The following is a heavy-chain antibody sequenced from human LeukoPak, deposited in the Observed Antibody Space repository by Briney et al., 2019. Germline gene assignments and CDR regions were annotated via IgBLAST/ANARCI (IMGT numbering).Heavy chain of an antibody. CDR2: IYSGGGT. J-gene: IGHJ4*02. D-gene: IGHD4-17*01. CDR1: VFTVSNNY. Sequence: PGGSLRLSCAASVFTVSNNYMSWVRQAPGKGLEWVSLIYSGGGTYYADSVKGRFTISRDNSKNTLYLQMNSLRAEDTAVYYCARWTTLHFDYWGQGTLVTVSS. CDR3: ARWTTLHFDY. V-gene: IGHV3-53*01.